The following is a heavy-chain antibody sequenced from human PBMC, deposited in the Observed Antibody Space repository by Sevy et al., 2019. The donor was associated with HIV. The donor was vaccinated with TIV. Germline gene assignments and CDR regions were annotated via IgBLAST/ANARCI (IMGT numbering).Heavy chain of an antibody. CDR2: IHFDGSDK. CDR3: AKNTAAAGSGGFHY. CDR1: AFTFSHYA. J-gene: IGHJ4*02. Sequence: GESLKISCAASAFTFSHYAMHWVRQAPGKGLEWVAFIHFDGSDKYYADSVKGRFTISRDNSKNMLYLQMNSLRAEDTAVYYCAKNTAAAGSGGFHYWGQRTRVTVSS. V-gene: IGHV3-30*02. D-gene: IGHD6-13*01.